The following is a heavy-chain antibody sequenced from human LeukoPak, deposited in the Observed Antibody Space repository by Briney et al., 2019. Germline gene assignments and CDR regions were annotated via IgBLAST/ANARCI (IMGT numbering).Heavy chain of an antibody. D-gene: IGHD1-7*01. CDR1: GLTFSSYS. Sequence: GGSLRLSCAASGLTFSSYSMNWVRQAPGKGLEWVSSISSSSSYIYYADSVKGRFTISRDNAKNSLYLQMNSLRAEDTAVYYCARDSAGTTGYWGQGTLVTVSS. J-gene: IGHJ4*02. V-gene: IGHV3-21*01. CDR3: ARDSAGTTGY. CDR2: ISSSSSYI.